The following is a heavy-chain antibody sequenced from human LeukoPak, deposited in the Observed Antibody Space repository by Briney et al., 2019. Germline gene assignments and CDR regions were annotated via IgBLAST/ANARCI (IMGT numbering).Heavy chain of an antibody. CDR2: ISWNSGSI. D-gene: IGHD6-19*01. V-gene: IGHV3-9*01. Sequence: GGSLRLSCAGSGFIFNNYAMHWVRQPPGKGLEWVSGISWNSGSIDYADSVKGRFTISRDNAKNSLYPQMNSLRVEDTAFYYCAKDNRRHYTSGPNPDSLHWGQGAPVTVSS. J-gene: IGHJ4*02. CDR1: GFIFNNYA. CDR3: AKDNRRHYTSGPNPDSLH.